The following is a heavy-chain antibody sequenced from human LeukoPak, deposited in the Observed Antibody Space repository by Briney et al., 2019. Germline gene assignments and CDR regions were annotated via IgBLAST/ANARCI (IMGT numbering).Heavy chain of an antibody. CDR3: ARGGGSYEFDY. CDR1: GFTVSSNY. Sequence: PGGSLRLSCATSGFTVSSNYMSWVRQAPGKGLEWVSVIYSGGSTYYADSVKGRFTISRHNSKNTLYLQMNSLRSEDTAVYYCARGGGSYEFDYWGQGTLVTVSS. V-gene: IGHV3-53*04. CDR2: IYSGGST. J-gene: IGHJ4*02. D-gene: IGHD1-26*01.